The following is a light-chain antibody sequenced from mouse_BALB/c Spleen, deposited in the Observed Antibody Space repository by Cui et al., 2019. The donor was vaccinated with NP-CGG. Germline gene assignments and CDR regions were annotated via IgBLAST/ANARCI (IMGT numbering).Light chain of an antibody. V-gene: IGLV1*01. Sequence: QAVVTQDSALNTSPGETVTLTCRSSNGAVTTSNYANWVQEKPDHLFTGLIGGTNNRVPGVPARFSGSLIGDKAALTITGAQTEDEAIYFCALWYSNHWVFGGGTKLTVL. CDR3: ALWYSNHWV. J-gene: IGLJ1*01. CDR1: NGAVTTSNY. CDR2: GTN.